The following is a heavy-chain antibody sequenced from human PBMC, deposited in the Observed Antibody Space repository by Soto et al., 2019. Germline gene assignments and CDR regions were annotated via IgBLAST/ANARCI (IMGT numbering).Heavy chain of an antibody. V-gene: IGHV3-23*01. Sequence: EVQLLESGGGLVQPGGSLRLSCAASGFTFSSYAMSWVRQAPGKGLEWVSAISGSGGSTYYADSVKGRFTISRDNAKNALYLQMNRLRAEDMAVYYCATGENYHYYYGMDVWGQGTTVTVSS. CDR3: ATGENYHYYYGMDV. CDR2: ISGSGGST. J-gene: IGHJ6*02. D-gene: IGHD1-26*01. CDR1: GFTFSSYA.